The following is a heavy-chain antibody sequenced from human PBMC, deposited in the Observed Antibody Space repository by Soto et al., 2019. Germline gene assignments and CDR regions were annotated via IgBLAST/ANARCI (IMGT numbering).Heavy chain of an antibody. CDR1: GFSLSNARMG. Sequence: QVTLKESGTVLVKPTETLTLTCTVSGFSLSNARMGVSWIRQPPGKALEWLAHIFSNDEKSYSTSLKSRLTISKDTSKSQVVLTMTNMDPVDTATYYCARILVTRDWNQKSRNNWFDPWGQGTLVTVSS. CDR2: IFSNDEK. V-gene: IGHV2-26*01. J-gene: IGHJ5*02. D-gene: IGHD1-1*01. CDR3: ARILVTRDWNQKSRNNWFDP.